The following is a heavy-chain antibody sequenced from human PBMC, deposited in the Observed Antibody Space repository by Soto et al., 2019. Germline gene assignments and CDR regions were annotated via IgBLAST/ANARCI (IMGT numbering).Heavy chain of an antibody. V-gene: IGHV3-21*01. D-gene: IGHD4-17*01. CDR2: ISSRSDI. Sequence: PGGSLRLSCVGSGFTFSTYSINWVRQAPGKGLEWVSSISSRSDIYYADSVKGRFTISRDNAKNSVSLQMNSLRVEDTAVYYCARSPTTTDWFDPWGQGTLVTVSS. CDR3: ARSPTTTDWFDP. CDR1: GFTFSTYS. J-gene: IGHJ5*02.